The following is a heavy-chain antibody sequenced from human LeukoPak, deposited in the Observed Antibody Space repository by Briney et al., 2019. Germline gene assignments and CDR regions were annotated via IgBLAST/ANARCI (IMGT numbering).Heavy chain of an antibody. CDR2: ISGSGGST. CDR3: AKNPLLRYFDY. Sequence: GGSLRLSCAASGFTFSSYAMSWVRQAPGKGREWVSVISGSGGSTYYVDSVKGRFTISRDNSKNTLYLQVNSLRAEDTAVYYCAKNPLLRYFDYWGQGTLVTVSS. CDR1: GFTFSSYA. D-gene: IGHD3-9*01. J-gene: IGHJ4*02. V-gene: IGHV3-23*01.